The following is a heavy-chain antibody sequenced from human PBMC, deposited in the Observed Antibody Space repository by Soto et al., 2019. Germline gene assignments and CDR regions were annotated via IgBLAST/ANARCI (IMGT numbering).Heavy chain of an antibody. J-gene: IGHJ5*02. D-gene: IGHD2-8*01. V-gene: IGHV4-34*01. CDR1: GGAFSGYY. CDR3: ARGERGSPSDRPLTSANGWFDP. CDR2: INHSGST. Sequence: SGTLSLTCAVYGGAFSGYYWSWIRQPPGKGLEGIGEINHSGSTNYNPSLKSRVTISVDTSKNQFSLKLSSVTAADTAVYYCARGERGSPSDRPLTSANGWFDPWGQGTLVTVSS.